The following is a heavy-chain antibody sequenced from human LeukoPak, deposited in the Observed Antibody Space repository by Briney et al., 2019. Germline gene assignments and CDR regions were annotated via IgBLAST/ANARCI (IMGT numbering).Heavy chain of an antibody. CDR3: TRDLLDYDLSTGLHHYYMDV. CDR1: GFTFSSYW. J-gene: IGHJ6*02. Sequence: PGGSLRLSCAASGFTFSSYWMHWVRQAPGKGLVWVSRINTDGSSTSYADSVKGRFTISRDNAKNTLYLQMNTLRVEDTAVYFCTRDLLDYDLSTGLHHYYMDVWGQGTTVTVSS. V-gene: IGHV3-74*01. CDR2: INTDGSST. D-gene: IGHD3-9*01.